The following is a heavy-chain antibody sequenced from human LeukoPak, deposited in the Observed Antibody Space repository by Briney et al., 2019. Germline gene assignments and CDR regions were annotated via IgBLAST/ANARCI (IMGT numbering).Heavy chain of an antibody. J-gene: IGHJ4*02. V-gene: IGHV3-66*01. D-gene: IGHD3-22*01. Sequence: GGSLRLSCAASGFTVSSNYMNWVRQAPGKGLEWVSLIYSGGSTHYADSVKARFTISRDNSKNTLYLQMNSLRAEDTAVYYCARGGDSNYYGDYWGQGTLVTVSS. CDR2: IYSGGST. CDR3: ARGGDSNYYGDY. CDR1: GFTVSSNY.